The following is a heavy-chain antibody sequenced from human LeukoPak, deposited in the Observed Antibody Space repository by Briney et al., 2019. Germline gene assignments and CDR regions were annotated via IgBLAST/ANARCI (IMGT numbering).Heavy chain of an antibody. V-gene: IGHV1-69*04. J-gene: IGHJ6*02. CDR2: IIPILGIA. CDR3: ARLVGDADGVPDYYGMDV. CDR1: GGTFSSYA. Sequence: GASVKVSCKASGGTFSSYAISWVRQAPGQGLEWMGRIIPILGIANYAQKFRGRVTITADKSTSTAYMELSSLRSEDTAVYYCARLVGDADGVPDYYGMDVWGQGTTVTVSS. D-gene: IGHD1-26*01.